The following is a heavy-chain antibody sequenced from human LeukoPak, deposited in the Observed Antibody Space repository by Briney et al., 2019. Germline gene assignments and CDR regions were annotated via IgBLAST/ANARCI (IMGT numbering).Heavy chain of an antibody. D-gene: IGHD3-10*01. CDR3: ARVGEGRGIYYYGSGSYFDWFDP. CDR2: INHSGST. Sequence: SETLSLTCAVYGGSFSGYYWSWIRQPPGKGLGWIGEINHSGSTNYSPSLKSRVTISVDTSKNQFSLKLSSVTAADTAVYYCARVGEGRGIYYYGSGSYFDWFDPWGQGTLVTVSS. V-gene: IGHV4-34*01. CDR1: GGSFSGYY. J-gene: IGHJ5*02.